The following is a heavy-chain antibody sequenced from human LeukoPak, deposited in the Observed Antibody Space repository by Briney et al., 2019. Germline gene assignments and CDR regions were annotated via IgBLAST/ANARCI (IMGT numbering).Heavy chain of an antibody. CDR1: GGSISSGDYY. D-gene: IGHD2-2*02. J-gene: IGHJ6*02. V-gene: IGHV4-30-4*01. CDR2: INHSGST. CDR3: AGGLRPGDCSSTSCYTYYYYGMDV. Sequence: SQTLSLTCTVSGGSISSGDYYWSWIRQPPGKGLEWIGEINHSGSTNYNPPLKSRVTISVDTSKNQFSLKLSSVTAADTAVYYCAGGLRPGDCSSTSCYTYYYYGMDVWGQGTTVTVSS.